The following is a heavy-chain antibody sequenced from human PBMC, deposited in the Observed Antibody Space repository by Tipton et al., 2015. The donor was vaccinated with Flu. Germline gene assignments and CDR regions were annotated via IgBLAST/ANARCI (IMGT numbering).Heavy chain of an antibody. J-gene: IGHJ6*02. CDR1: GYTFTGYY. CDR3: ARRSLLGSVSGMDV. CDR2: INPNSGGT. D-gene: IGHD3-10*01. Sequence: QLVQSGAEVKKPGASVKVSCKASGYTFTGYYMHWVRQAPGQGLEWMGRINPNSGGTNYAQKFQGRVTMTRDTSISTAYMELSRLRSDDTAVYYCARRSLLGSVSGMDVWGQGTTVTVSS. V-gene: IGHV1-2*06.